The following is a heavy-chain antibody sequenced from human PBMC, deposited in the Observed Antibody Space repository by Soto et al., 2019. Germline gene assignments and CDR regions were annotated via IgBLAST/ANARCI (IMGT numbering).Heavy chain of an antibody. CDR1: GYSFTSYW. CDR2: IYPGDSDT. J-gene: IGHJ6*03. V-gene: IGHV5-51*01. D-gene: IGHD3-3*01. CDR3: ARHQSREEWSEQNYYYYYYMDV. Sequence: GESLKISCKGSGYSFTSYWIGWVRQMPGKGLEWMGIIYPGDSDTRYSPSFQGQVTISADKPISTAYLQWSSLKASDTAMYYCARHQSREEWSEQNYYYYYYMDVWGKGTTVTVSS.